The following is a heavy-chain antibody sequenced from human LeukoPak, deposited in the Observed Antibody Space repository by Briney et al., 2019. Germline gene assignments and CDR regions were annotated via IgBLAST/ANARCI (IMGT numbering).Heavy chain of an antibody. CDR3: ARDGQQQIDYYMDV. J-gene: IGHJ6*03. V-gene: IGHV1-69*05. Sequence: ASVKVSCKASRGTFSSYAISWVRQAPGQGLEWMGGIIPIFGTANYAQKFQGRVTITTDESTSTAYMELSSLRSEDTAVYYCARDGQQQIDYYMDVWGKGTTVTVSS. CDR1: RGTFSSYA. CDR2: IIPIFGTA. D-gene: IGHD6-13*01.